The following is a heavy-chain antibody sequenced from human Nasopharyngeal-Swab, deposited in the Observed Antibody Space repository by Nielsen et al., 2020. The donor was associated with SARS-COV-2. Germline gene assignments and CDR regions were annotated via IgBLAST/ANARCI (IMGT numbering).Heavy chain of an antibody. CDR3: ARTYYDFWSGYSDHSGYYYGMDV. CDR2: IIPIFGTA. J-gene: IGHJ6*02. D-gene: IGHD3-3*01. V-gene: IGHV1-69*06. Sequence: WVRQAPGQGLEWMGGIIPIFGTANYAQKFQGRVTITADKSTSTAYMELSSLRSEDTAVYYCARTYYDFWSGYSDHSGYYYGMDVWGQGTTVTVSS.